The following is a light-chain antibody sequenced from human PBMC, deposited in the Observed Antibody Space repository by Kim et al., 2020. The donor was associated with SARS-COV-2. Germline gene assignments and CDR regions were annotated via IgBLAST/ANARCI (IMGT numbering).Light chain of an antibody. V-gene: IGKV3-15*01. Sequence: SPGERATRSCRASQSISSNLAWYQQKPGQAPRLLIYGASTRATDIPARFSGSGSGTDFTLTISSLQSEDFAVYYCQQYNNWPPYTFGQGTKVEIK. CDR2: GAS. CDR3: QQYNNWPPYT. J-gene: IGKJ2*01. CDR1: QSISSN.